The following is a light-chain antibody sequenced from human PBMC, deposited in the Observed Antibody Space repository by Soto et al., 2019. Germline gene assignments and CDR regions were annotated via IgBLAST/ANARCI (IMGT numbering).Light chain of an antibody. CDR2: DIS. V-gene: IGKV3-20*01. CDR3: QQYGSSRT. CDR1: QSVSSSS. J-gene: IGKJ1*01. Sequence: ETVLTQSPGTLSLSQGERATLSCRASQSVSSSSLAWYQQRPGQAPRLLIYDISTRATGVPARFSGSGSGTDFTLTIARLEPEDFAVYYCQQYGSSRTFGQGTKVDIK.